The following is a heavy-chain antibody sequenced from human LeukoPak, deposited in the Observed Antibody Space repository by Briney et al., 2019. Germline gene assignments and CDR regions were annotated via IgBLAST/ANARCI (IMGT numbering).Heavy chain of an antibody. Sequence: GGSLRLSCAASGFTFSSYGMHWVRQAPGKGLERVAVIWYDGSNKYYADSVKGRFTISRDNSKNTLYLQMNSLRAEDTAVYYCAKNRGGSYYSGSDYWGQGTLVTVSS. J-gene: IGHJ4*02. D-gene: IGHD1-26*01. CDR1: GFTFSSYG. V-gene: IGHV3-33*06. CDR3: AKNRGGSYYSGSDY. CDR2: IWYDGSNK.